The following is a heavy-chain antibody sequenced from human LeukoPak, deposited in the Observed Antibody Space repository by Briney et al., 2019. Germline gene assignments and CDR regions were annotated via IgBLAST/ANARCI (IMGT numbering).Heavy chain of an antibody. D-gene: IGHD3-22*01. CDR2: IYSGGST. CDR3: ASMGSSGYDAFDV. V-gene: IGHV3-53*01. Sequence: GGSLRLSCAASGFTVSSNYMSWVRQAPGKGLEWVSVIYSGGSTYYADSVKGRFTISRDNSKNTLYLQMNSLRAEDTAVYYCASMGSSGYDAFDVWGQGTMVTVSS. J-gene: IGHJ3*01. CDR1: GFTVSSNY.